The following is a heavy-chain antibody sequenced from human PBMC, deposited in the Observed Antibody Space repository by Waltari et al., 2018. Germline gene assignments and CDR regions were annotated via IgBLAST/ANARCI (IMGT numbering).Heavy chain of an antibody. Sequence: QVQLVQSGAEVKKPGASVKVSCQASGYTFTSYDINWVRQANGQGLEWMGRMKPNSGNTGYAQKFQGRVTMTRNTSISTAYMELSSLRSEDTAVYYGARGMRSSNDDWGQGTLVTVSS. J-gene: IGHJ4*02. CDR3: ARGMRSSNDD. V-gene: IGHV1-8*01. D-gene: IGHD6-13*01. CDR2: MKPNSGNT. CDR1: GYTFTSYD.